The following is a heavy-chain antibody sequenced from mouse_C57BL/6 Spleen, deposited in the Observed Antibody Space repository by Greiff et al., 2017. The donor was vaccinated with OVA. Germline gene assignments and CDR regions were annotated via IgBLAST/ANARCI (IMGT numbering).Heavy chain of an antibody. CDR2: IDPSDSYT. J-gene: IGHJ2*01. CDR3: ARGPYYYGSSYSDY. Sequence: VQLQQPGAELVMPGASVKLSCKASGYTFTSYWMHWVKQRPGQGLEWIGEIDPSDSYTNYNQKFKGKSTLTVDKSSSTAYMQLSSLTSEDSAVYYCARGPYYYGSSYSDYWGQGTTLTVSS. V-gene: IGHV1-69*01. D-gene: IGHD1-1*01. CDR1: GYTFTSYW.